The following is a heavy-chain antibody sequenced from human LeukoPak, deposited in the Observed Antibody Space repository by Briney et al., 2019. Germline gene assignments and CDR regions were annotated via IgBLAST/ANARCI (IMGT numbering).Heavy chain of an antibody. CDR3: ARVGVAVAGTY. CDR1: GFTFSSYA. J-gene: IGHJ4*02. V-gene: IGHV3-30*04. Sequence: GGSLRLSCAASGFTFSSYAMHWVRQAPGKGLEWVAVISYDGSNKYYADSVKGRFTISRDNSKNTPYLQMNSLRAEDTAVYYCARVGVAVAGTYWGQGILVTVSS. CDR2: ISYDGSNK. D-gene: IGHD6-19*01.